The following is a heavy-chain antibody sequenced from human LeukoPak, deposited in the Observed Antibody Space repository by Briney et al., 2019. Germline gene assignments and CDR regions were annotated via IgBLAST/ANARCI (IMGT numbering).Heavy chain of an antibody. CDR2: IYYSGST. CDR3: ARDPSSFGGRFDP. Sequence: PSETLSLTCTVSGGPISSGDYYWSWIRQPPGKGLEWIGYIYYSGSTYYNPSLKSRVTMSVDTSKNQFSLKLSSVTAADTAVYYCARDPSSFGGRFDPWGQGTLVAVSS. V-gene: IGHV4-30-4*01. CDR1: GGPISSGDYY. D-gene: IGHD3-10*01. J-gene: IGHJ5*02.